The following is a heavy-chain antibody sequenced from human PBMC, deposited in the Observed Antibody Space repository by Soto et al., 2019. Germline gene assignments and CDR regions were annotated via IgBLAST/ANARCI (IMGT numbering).Heavy chain of an antibody. V-gene: IGHV4-34*01. CDR2: IYHSGST. CDR1: GGSFSGYY. D-gene: IGHD3-10*01. CDR3: ARDQYYYGSGSYLGAFDI. J-gene: IGHJ3*02. Sequence: ASETLSLTCAVYGGSFSGYYWSWIRQPPGKGLEWIGEIYHSGSTNYNPSLKSRVTISVDTSKNQFSLKLSSVTAADTAVYYCARDQYYYGSGSYLGAFDIWGQGTMVTVSS.